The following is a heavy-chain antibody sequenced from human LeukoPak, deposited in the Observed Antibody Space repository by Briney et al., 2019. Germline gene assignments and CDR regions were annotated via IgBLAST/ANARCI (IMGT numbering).Heavy chain of an antibody. V-gene: IGHV3-7*01. D-gene: IGHD6-6*01. CDR2: IKQDGSQR. Sequence: GGSLRLSCTASGFTFSDYWMTWVRQAPGKGPEWVANIKQDGSQRYYVDSVRGRFTISRDNAKNSLILQMNGLRAEDTAVYYCARRGGSSSRRSPIDYWGQGTLVTVSS. CDR1: GFTFSDYW. CDR3: ARRGGSSSRRSPIDY. J-gene: IGHJ4*02.